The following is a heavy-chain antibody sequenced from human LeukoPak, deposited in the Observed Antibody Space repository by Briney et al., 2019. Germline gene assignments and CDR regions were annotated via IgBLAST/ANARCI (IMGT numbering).Heavy chain of an antibody. CDR2: LSGSSSYI. D-gene: IGHD3-22*01. CDR1: GFAFSGYA. J-gene: IGHJ4*02. Sequence: GGSLRLSCAASGFAFSGYAMNWVRQAPGKGLEWVSSLSGSSSYIYYADSVRGRFTMSRDNAKNSLYLQMNSLRAEDTAVYFCARFYYDSGGPFDSWGQGTLVTVSS. V-gene: IGHV3-21*01. CDR3: ARFYYDSGGPFDS.